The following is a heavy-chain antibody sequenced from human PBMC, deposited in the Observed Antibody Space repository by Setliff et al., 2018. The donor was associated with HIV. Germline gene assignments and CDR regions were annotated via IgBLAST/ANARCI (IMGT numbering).Heavy chain of an antibody. J-gene: IGHJ6*02. V-gene: IGHV4-4*02. D-gene: IGHD6-13*01. Sequence: SETLSLTCTVSGGSISSSNWWSWVRQPPGKGLEWIEEIYHSGSTNYNPSLKSRVTISVDKSKNQFSLKLSSVTAADTAVYYCARDLKQLAPYYYYYYGMDVWGQGTTVTVSS. CDR3: ARDLKQLAPYYYYYYGMDV. CDR1: GGSISSSNW. CDR2: IYHSGST.